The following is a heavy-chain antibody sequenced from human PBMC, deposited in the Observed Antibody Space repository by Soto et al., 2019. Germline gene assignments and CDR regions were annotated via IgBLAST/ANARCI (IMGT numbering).Heavy chain of an antibody. D-gene: IGHD4-17*01. V-gene: IGHV3-74*01. Sequence: EVQLVESGGGLVQPGGSLRLSCAASGFTFFAYWIHWVRQVPGKGLVWVSRINSDGSHTSYADSVRGRFTISRDNSKNTGYLQMNSLTAEVTAVYYCAKEVDYGDYAGVNWFVSWVQGSLVTVSS. J-gene: IGHJ5*01. CDR3: AKEVDYGDYAGVNWFVS. CDR1: GFTFFAYW. CDR2: INSDGSHT.